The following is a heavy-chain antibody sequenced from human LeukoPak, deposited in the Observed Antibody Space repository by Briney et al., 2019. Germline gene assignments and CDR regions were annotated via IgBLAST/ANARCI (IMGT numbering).Heavy chain of an antibody. Sequence: GGSLRLSCAASGFTFSRYWMSWVRQAPGKGLEWVANIKEDGSEKYSVDSVKGRFTISRDNTKNSLFLEMNGLRAEDTAVYYCATGWSHHDYWGQGTLVTVSS. D-gene: IGHD3-3*01. V-gene: IGHV3-7*01. CDR3: ATGWSHHDY. J-gene: IGHJ4*02. CDR2: IKEDGSEK. CDR1: GFTFSRYW.